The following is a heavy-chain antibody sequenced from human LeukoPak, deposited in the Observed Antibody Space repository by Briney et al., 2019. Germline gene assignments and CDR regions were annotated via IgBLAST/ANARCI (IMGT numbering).Heavy chain of an antibody. CDR2: ISYDGSNK. CDR3: ARDSVWQVDLIPDDAFDI. J-gene: IGHJ3*02. Sequence: PGRSLRLSCAASGFTFSPYSMHWVRQAPGKGLEWVASISYDGSNKYHADSVKGRFSISRDNSKNTLYLQMKGLRAEDTALYFCARDSVWQVDLIPDDAFDIWGQGTMVTVSS. CDR1: GFTFSPYS. V-gene: IGHV3-30*04. D-gene: IGHD5-12*01.